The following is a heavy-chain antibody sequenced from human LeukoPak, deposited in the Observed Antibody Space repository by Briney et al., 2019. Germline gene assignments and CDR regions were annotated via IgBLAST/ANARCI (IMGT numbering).Heavy chain of an antibody. CDR2: IIPIFGTA. D-gene: IGHD2-2*01. V-gene: IGHV1-69*13. Sequence: ASVKVSCKASGYTFTSYGISWVRQAPGQGLEWMGGIIPIFGTANYAQKFQGRVTITADESTSTAYMELSSLRSEDTAVYYCARACCSSTSSTFDYWGQGTLVAVSS. CDR1: GYTFTSYG. CDR3: ARACCSSTSSTFDY. J-gene: IGHJ4*02.